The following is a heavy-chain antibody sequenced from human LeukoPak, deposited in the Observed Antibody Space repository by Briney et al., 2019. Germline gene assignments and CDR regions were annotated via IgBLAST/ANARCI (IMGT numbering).Heavy chain of an antibody. CDR2: ISYDGSNK. CDR3: ARVVVPAAIPYYFDY. J-gene: IGHJ4*02. V-gene: IGHV3-30-3*01. Sequence: GRSLRLSCAASGFTFSSYAMHWVRQAPGKGLEWVAVISYDGSNKYYADSVKGRFTISRDNSKNTLYLQMNSLRAEDTAVYYCARVVVPAAIPYYFDYWGQGTLVTVSS. CDR1: GFTFSSYA. D-gene: IGHD2-2*02.